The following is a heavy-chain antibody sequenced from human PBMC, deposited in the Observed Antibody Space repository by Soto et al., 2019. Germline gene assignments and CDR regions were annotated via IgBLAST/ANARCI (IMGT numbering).Heavy chain of an antibody. CDR1: GFTFSSYD. CDR3: AKGGYCSGGSCYSTPYDY. Sequence: EVQLLESGGGLVQPGGSLRLSCAASGFTFSSYDMSWVRQAPGKGLEWVSAISGSGGSTYYADSVKGRFTISRDNSKNTLYLQMNSLRADDTAVYYCAKGGYCSGGSCYSTPYDYWGQGTLVTVSS. J-gene: IGHJ4*02. CDR2: ISGSGGST. D-gene: IGHD2-15*01. V-gene: IGHV3-23*01.